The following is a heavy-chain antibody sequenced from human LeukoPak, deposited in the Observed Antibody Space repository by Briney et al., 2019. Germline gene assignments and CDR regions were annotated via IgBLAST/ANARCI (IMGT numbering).Heavy chain of an antibody. D-gene: IGHD6-6*01. V-gene: IGHV3-23*01. Sequence: GGSLRLSCAASGFTFSSYAMSWVRQAPGKGLEWVSAISGSGGSTYYADSVKGRFTISKDNSKNTLYLQMNSLRAEDTAVYYCAKALSSSTTYFDYWGQGTLVTVSS. CDR3: AKALSSSTTYFDY. CDR2: ISGSGGST. CDR1: GFTFSSYA. J-gene: IGHJ4*02.